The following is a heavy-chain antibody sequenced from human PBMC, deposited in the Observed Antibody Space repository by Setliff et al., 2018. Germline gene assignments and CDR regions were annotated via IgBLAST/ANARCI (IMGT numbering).Heavy chain of an antibody. Sequence: VASVKVSCKASGDTFSTYTLSWVRQAPGQGLEWMGGIIPLLETVKYAQKFQGRVTITADKSTSTGYMELTSLRAEDTAVYYCAKPQVELRWGFESWGQGTLVTVSS. CDR3: AKPQVELRWGFES. CDR2: IIPLLETV. V-gene: IGHV1-69*06. J-gene: IGHJ4*02. CDR1: GDTFSTYT. D-gene: IGHD1-7*01.